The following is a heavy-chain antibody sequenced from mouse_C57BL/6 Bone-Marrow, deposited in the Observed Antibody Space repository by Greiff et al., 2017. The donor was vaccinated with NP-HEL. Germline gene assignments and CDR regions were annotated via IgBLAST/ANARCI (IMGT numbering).Heavy chain of an antibody. Sequence: EVQLQQPGAELVRPGSSVKMSCKTSGYTFTSYGINWVKQRPGQGLEWIGYIYIGNGYTEYNEKFKGKATLTLDTSSSTAYMQLSSLTSGDSAIYYCARQEYASDAGAWFAYWGQGTLVTVSA. CDR2: IYIGNGYT. D-gene: IGHD2-10*02. J-gene: IGHJ3*01. CDR1: GYTFTSYG. V-gene: IGHV1-58*01. CDR3: ARQEYASDAGAWFAY.